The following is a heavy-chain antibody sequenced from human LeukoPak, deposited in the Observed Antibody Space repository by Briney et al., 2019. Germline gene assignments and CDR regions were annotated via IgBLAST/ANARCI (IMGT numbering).Heavy chain of an antibody. V-gene: IGHV3-23*01. J-gene: IGHJ6*03. Sequence: GGSLRLSCTASGFTFGNYGMSWFRQAPGKGLEWVSSFSFNGVTTYYADSAKGRFTISRDNSKNTLYLQMNNLRAEDTAVYYCAKGGYSSGRYYYYYMDVWGEGTTVTVSS. CDR1: GFTFGNYG. CDR2: FSFNGVTT. D-gene: IGHD5-18*01. CDR3: AKGGYSSGRYYYYYMDV.